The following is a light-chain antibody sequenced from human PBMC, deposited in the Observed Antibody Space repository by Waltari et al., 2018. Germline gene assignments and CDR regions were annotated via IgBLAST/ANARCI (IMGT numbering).Light chain of an antibody. CDR3: QQYNNWPPIT. CDR2: GAS. Sequence: EIAMTQSPATLSVSPGERANPSCRASQSVSSNLAWYQQKPGQAPTLLIYGASTRATGIPARFSGSGSGTEFTLTISSLQSEDFAVYYCQQYNNWPPITFGGGTKVEIK. J-gene: IGKJ4*01. CDR1: QSVSSN. V-gene: IGKV3-15*01.